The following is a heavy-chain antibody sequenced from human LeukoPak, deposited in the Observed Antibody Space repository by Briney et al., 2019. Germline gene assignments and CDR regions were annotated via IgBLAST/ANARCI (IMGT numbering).Heavy chain of an antibody. CDR1: GFTFSSYE. CDR3: AELGITMIGGV. J-gene: IGHJ6*04. D-gene: IGHD3-10*02. CDR2: ISSSGSTI. V-gene: IGHV3-48*03. Sequence: GGSLRLSCAASGFTFSSYEMNWVRQAPGKGLEWVSYISSSGSTIYYADSVGGRFTTSRDNAKNSLYLQMNSLRAEDTAVYYCAELGITMIGGVWGKGTTVTISS.